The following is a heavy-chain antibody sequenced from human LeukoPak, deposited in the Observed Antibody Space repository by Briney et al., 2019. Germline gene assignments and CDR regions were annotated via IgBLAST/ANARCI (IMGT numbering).Heavy chain of an antibody. J-gene: IGHJ4*02. V-gene: IGHV4-4*02. Sequence: SETLSLTCAVSGGSISSSNWWSWIRQPPGKGLEWIGEIYHSGSTNYNPSLKSRVTISVDKSKTQFSLKLSSVTAADTAVYYCARPIAAAGFYVDYWGQGTLVTVSS. D-gene: IGHD6-13*01. CDR3: ARPIAAAGFYVDY. CDR2: IYHSGST. CDR1: GGSISSSNW.